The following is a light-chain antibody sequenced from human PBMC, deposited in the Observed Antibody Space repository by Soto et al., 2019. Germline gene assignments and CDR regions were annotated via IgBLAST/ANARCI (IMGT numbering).Light chain of an antibody. CDR2: AAS. CDR1: QGVSSY. J-gene: IGKJ5*01. V-gene: IGKV1-12*01. Sequence: IQMTQSPSSVSASVGDRVTITCRASQGVSSYLAWYQQKPGKAPKRLIYAASSLQSGVPSRFSGSGFGTDFTLTIDSLQPEDFATYYCQQANSFPITFGQGTRLEI. CDR3: QQANSFPIT.